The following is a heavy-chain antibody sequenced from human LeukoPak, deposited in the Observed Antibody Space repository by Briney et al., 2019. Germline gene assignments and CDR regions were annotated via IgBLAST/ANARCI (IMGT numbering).Heavy chain of an antibody. J-gene: IGHJ5*01. Sequence: SETLSLTCTVSGGSISSYYWSWIRQPAGKGLEWIGRIYGSGSTNYSPSLRSRVTISMDTSKNQFSLKLNSVTAADTAVYYCARGWGSTSSNYFDPWGQGTLVTVSS. CDR3: ARGWGSTSSNYFDP. V-gene: IGHV4-4*07. D-gene: IGHD2-2*01. CDR1: GGSISSYY. CDR2: IYGSGST.